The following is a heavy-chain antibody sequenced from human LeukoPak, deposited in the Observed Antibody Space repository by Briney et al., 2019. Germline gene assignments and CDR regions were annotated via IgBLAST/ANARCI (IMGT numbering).Heavy chain of an antibody. D-gene: IGHD2-21*02. CDR1: GYTFTSYG. V-gene: IGHV1-18*01. J-gene: IGHJ5*02. Sequence: ASVKVSCKASGYTFTSYGISWVRQAPGQGLEWMGWISAYNGNTNYAQKLQGRVTMTTDTSTSTAYMELRSLRSDDTAVYYCARGTYCGGDCYPNNWFDPWGQGTLVTVSS. CDR2: ISAYNGNT. CDR3: ARGTYCGGDCYPNNWFDP.